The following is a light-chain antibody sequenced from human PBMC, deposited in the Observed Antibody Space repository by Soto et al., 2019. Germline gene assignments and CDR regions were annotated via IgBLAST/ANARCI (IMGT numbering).Light chain of an antibody. J-gene: IGLJ2*01. CDR2: EVN. CDR1: SSDVGGYNY. V-gene: IGLV2-8*01. Sequence: QSVLTQPPSASGSPGQSVTISCTGTSSDVGGYNYGSWYQQHPGKAPKLMIYEVNKRPSGVPDRFSGSKSGNTASLTVSGLQGEDEADYYCSSYGGSNNLIFGGGTKVTVL. CDR3: SSYGGSNNLI.